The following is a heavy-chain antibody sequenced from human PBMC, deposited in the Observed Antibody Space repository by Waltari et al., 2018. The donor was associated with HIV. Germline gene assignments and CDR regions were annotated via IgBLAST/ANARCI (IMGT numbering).Heavy chain of an antibody. CDR3: ARDQHSATNYYGLDV. V-gene: IGHV3-33*02. CDR1: GFNFSNYA. CDR2: IWADGSHE. D-gene: IGHD3-10*01. J-gene: IGHJ6*02. Sequence: QVHLVESGGAVVQSGKSLRLSCAASGFNFSNYAMHWVRQGPGKGLEWVSVIWADGSHESYADFAKGRFTISRDDSDNTLFLYLSGLRADDTAVYYCARDQHSATNYYGLDVWGQGTTVTVS.